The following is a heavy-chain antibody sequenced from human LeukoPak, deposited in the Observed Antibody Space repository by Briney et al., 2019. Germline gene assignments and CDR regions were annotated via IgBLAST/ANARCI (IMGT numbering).Heavy chain of an antibody. CDR3: ARDYYDSSGYNYFDY. CDR1: CGSISSYY. Sequence: SETLSLTCTVSCGSISSYYWSWIRQPPGKGLEWIGYIYYSGSTNYNASLKSRVTISVDTSKNQFSMKLSSVTATDTGVYYCARDYYDSSGYNYFDYWGQGTLVTVSS. CDR2: IYYSGST. D-gene: IGHD3-22*01. J-gene: IGHJ4*02. V-gene: IGHV4-59*01.